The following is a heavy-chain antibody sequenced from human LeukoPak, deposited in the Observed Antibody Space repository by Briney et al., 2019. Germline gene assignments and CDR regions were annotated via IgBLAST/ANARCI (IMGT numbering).Heavy chain of an antibody. CDR1: GFIFSSYV. CDR2: ISVGGGDT. CDR3: AKLNLGEMAYFDS. D-gene: IGHD3-16*01. Sequence: PGGSLRLSCAASGFIFSSYVMGWVRQAPGKGLEWVSSISVGGGDTFASDSVRGRFTITRENSKNTLYLQMTGLRVEDTAVYFCAKLNLGEMAYFDSWGQGTLVTVSS. J-gene: IGHJ4*02. V-gene: IGHV3-23*01.